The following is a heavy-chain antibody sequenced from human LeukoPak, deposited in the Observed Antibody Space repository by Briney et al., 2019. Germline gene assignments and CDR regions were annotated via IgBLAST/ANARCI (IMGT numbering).Heavy chain of an antibody. J-gene: IGHJ6*02. D-gene: IGHD3-10*01. V-gene: IGHV1-69*13. CDR1: GGTFSSYA. Sequence: ASVKVSCKASGGTFSSYAISWVRQAPGQGLEWMGGIIPIFGTANYAQKFQGRVTITADESTSTAYMELSSLRSEDTAVYYSAERGSGHYYYGMDVWGQGTTVTVSS. CDR2: IIPIFGTA. CDR3: AERGSGHYYYGMDV.